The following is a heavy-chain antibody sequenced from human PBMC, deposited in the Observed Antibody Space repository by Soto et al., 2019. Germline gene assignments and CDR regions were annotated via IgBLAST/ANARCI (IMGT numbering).Heavy chain of an antibody. V-gene: IGHV4-4*07. J-gene: IGHJ6*02. CDR2: IYTSGST. CDR3: ARDYDSSGYNHYYYYGMDV. CDR1: GGSISSYY. Sequence: PSETLSLTCTVSGGSISSYYWSWIRQPAGKGLEWIGRIYTSGSTNYNPSLKSRVTMSVDTSKNQFSLKLSAVTAADTAVYYCARDYDSSGYNHYYYYGMDVWGQGTTVTVSS. D-gene: IGHD3-22*01.